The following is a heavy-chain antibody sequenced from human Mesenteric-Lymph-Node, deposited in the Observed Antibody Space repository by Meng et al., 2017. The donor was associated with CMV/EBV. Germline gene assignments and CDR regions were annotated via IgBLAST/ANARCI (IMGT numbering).Heavy chain of an antibody. V-gene: IGHV1-69*06. CDR3: AREEGLEDAFDI. CDR2: IIPILGTA. D-gene: IGHD1-1*01. Sequence: CKASGGTFSRYAISWVRQAPGQGREWMGGIIPILGTANYAQKFQGRVTITADKSTSTAYMELSSLRSEDTAVYYCAREEGLEDAFDIWGQGTMVTVSS. CDR1: GGTFSRYA. J-gene: IGHJ3*02.